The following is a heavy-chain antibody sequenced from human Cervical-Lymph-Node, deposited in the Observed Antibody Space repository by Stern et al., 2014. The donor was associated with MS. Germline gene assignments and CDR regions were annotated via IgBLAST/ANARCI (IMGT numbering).Heavy chain of an antibody. CDR1: GFSFNTRGVG. J-gene: IGHJ4*02. CDR2: IYYNNET. CDR3: ALDPKY. Sequence: QITLKESGPTLVKPTQTLTLTCTFSGFSFNTRGVGVGWSRQSPGKALEWLALIYYNNETRYSPSLRSRLTISRDTSQNQVVLTMANMDPVDTATYYCALDPKYWGRGARVTVPP. V-gene: IGHV2-5*01. D-gene: IGHD6-6*01.